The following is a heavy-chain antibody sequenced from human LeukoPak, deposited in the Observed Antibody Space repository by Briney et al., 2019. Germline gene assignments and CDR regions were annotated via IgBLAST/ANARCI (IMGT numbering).Heavy chain of an antibody. J-gene: IGHJ4*02. CDR1: RYTFTSYA. V-gene: IGHV1-3*01. CDR3: ARDILGSYYY. D-gene: IGHD1-26*01. Sequence: ASVKVSYKDSRYTFTSYAMHWVRQAPGQRLEWLGWINAGNGNTKYSQKFQGRVTITRDTSASTAYMELSSLRSEDTAVYYCARDILGSYYYWGQGTLVTVSS. CDR2: INAGNGNT.